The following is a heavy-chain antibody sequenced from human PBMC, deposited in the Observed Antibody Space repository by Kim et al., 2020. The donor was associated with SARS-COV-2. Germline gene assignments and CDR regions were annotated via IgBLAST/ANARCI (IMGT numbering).Heavy chain of an antibody. D-gene: IGHD3-22*01. CDR3: ARENYYESVSLSDYYNGLDV. CDR2: ISFDGRNK. V-gene: IGHV3-30-3*01. J-gene: IGHJ6*02. CDR1: GLTFDNFA. Sequence: GGSLRLSCAASGLTFDNFAMHWVRQAPGKGLEWVAVISFDGRNKAYADSLQGRFTISRDNSKSTLHLQMSSLRVEDTAVYYCARENYYESVSLSDYYNGLDVWGQGTTVTVSS.